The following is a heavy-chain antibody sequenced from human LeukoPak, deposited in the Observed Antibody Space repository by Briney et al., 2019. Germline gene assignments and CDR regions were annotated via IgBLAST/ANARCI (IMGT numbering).Heavy chain of an antibody. V-gene: IGHV1-18*01. CDR3: ARDRGSGYYNY. CDR2: ISGYSGNT. D-gene: IGHD3-22*01. J-gene: IGHJ4*02. Sequence: GASVKVSCKASGYTFTSYGFSWVRQAPGQGLEWMGWISGYSGNTNYAQKLQGRVTMTTDTSTGTAYMELRSLRSDDTAVYYCARDRGSGYYNYWGQGTLVTVSS. CDR1: GYTFTSYG.